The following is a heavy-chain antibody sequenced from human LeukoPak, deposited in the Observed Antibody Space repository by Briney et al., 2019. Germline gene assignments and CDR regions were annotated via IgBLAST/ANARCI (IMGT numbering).Heavy chain of an antibody. J-gene: IGHJ4*02. CDR2: INPNSGGT. CDR3: ARDINDSLTGYNY. CDR1: GYTFTCYY. V-gene: IGHV1-2*02. D-gene: IGHD3-9*01. Sequence: GASVKVSCKASGYTFTCYYMHWVRQAPGQGLGWMGWINPNSGGTNYAQKFQGRGPMTRATSISTAYMELSTLRSDDTAVYYCARDINDSLTGYNYWGQGTLVTVSS.